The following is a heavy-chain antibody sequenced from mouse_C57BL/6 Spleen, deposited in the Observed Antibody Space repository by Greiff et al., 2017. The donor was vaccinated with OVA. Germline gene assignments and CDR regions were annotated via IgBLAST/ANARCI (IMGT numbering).Heavy chain of an antibody. CDR2: IWSGGST. D-gene: IGHD2-4*01. CDR3: ARRGDYDEKNAMDY. V-gene: IGHV2-2*01. J-gene: IGHJ4*01. CDR1: GFSLTSYG. Sequence: QVQLQQSGPGLVQPSQSLSITCTVSGFSLTSYGVHWVRQSPGKGLEWLGVIWSGGSTDYNAAFISRLSISKDNSKSQVFFKMNSLQADDTAIYYCARRGDYDEKNAMDYWGQGTSVTVSS.